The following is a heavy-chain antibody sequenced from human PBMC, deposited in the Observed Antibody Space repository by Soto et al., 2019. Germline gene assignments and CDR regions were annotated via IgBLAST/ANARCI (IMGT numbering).Heavy chain of an antibody. CDR2: IFYTGST. J-gene: IGHJ4*02. CDR3: ARISNYYGSGRPRYYVDY. CDR1: GGSISSSAYY. V-gene: IGHV4-39*01. D-gene: IGHD3-10*01. Sequence: QLQLQESGPGLVKPSETLSLTCTVSGGSISSSAYYWGWIRQSPGKGLEWIGNIFYTGSTYYNPSLKSRVSISVDTSKNQFSLNLSSVTAADTAVYYCARISNYYGSGRPRYYVDYWGQGTLVTGSS.